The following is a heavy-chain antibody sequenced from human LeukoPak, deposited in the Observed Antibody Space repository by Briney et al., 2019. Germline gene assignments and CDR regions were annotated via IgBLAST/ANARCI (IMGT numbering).Heavy chain of an antibody. V-gene: IGHV3-74*01. D-gene: IGHD1-14*01. CDR1: GFTFSTSW. Sequence: GGSLRLSCAASGFTFSTSWMQWVRQAPGKGLECVSRVSSDGSTTTYADSVRGRFTISRDNGKNTLYLQMNSLRAEDTAVYYSARDADGPGSLIDYWGQGTLVTVSS. CDR3: ARDADGPGSLIDY. J-gene: IGHJ4*02. CDR2: VSSDGSTT.